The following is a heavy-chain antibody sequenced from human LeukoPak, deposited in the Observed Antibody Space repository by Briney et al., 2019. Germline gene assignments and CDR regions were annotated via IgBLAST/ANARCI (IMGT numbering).Heavy chain of an antibody. CDR1: GYSFTNYC. CDR3: ARRDSGFEFFDY. V-gene: IGHV5-51*01. J-gene: IGHJ4*02. D-gene: IGHD5-12*01. Sequence: GESLNISNTGSGYSFTNYCIGWVRHIPGKGLEWIGIIYPGDSETRYSPSFQGQVSISADKSISTAYLQWSSLKASDTAMYYCARRDSGFEFFDYWGQGTLVTVS. CDR2: IYPGDSET.